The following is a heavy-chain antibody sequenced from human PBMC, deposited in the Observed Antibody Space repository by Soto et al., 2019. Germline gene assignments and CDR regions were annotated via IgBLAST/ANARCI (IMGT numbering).Heavy chain of an antibody. CDR2: ISYDGSNK. CDR3: AKDIGWTYYFDY. V-gene: IGHV3-30*18. CDR1: GFTFSSYG. D-gene: IGHD6-19*01. J-gene: IGHJ4*02. Sequence: GGSLRLSCAASGFTFSSYGMHWVRQAPGKGLEWVAVISYDGSNKYYADSVKGRFTISRDNSKNTLYLQMNSLRAEDTAVYYCAKDIGWTYYFDYWGQGTLVTVSS.